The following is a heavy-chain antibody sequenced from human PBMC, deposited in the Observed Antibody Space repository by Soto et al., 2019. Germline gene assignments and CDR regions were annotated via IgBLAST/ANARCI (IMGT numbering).Heavy chain of an antibody. CDR1: GFTVSSNY. CDR2: VYSGGAT. J-gene: IGHJ4*02. Sequence: EVRLVESGGGLVQPGGSLRLSCAAFGFTVSSNYRTWVRLAPGKGLEWVSLVYSGGATHYAASVKGRLTISTHSSQNTLFLQMNSLRTEDTDTYYCVRGRYGSEIHWGQGTKVTVSS. V-gene: IGHV3-53*04. CDR3: VRGRYGSEIH. D-gene: IGHD3-10*01.